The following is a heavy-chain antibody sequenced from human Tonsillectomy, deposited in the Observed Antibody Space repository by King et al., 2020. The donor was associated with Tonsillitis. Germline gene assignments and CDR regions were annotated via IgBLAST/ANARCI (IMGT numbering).Heavy chain of an antibody. CDR3: ARDTPASARGIFDY. D-gene: IGHD6-13*01. CDR1: GGSVSSGSYY. Sequence: MQLQESGPGLVKPSETLSLTCTVSGGSVSSGSYYWSWIRQPPGKGLEWIGYIYYSGSTYYNPSLKSRVTISVDTSKNQFSLKLSSVTAADTAVYYCARDTPASARGIFDYWGQGTLVTVSS. V-gene: IGHV4-61*01. CDR2: IYYSGST. J-gene: IGHJ4*02.